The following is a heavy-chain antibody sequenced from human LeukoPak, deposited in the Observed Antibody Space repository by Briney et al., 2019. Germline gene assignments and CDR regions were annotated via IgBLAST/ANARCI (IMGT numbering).Heavy chain of an antibody. V-gene: IGHV4-39*02. Sequence: SETLSLTCTVSGGSLSSSSYYWGWIRQPPGKGLEWIGSIYYSGSTYYNPSLKSRVTISVDTSKNQFSPKLSSVTAADTAVYCCARETYYYDSSGYYSPPDYWGQGTLVTVSS. CDR2: IYYSGST. CDR3: ARETYYYDSSGYYSPPDY. D-gene: IGHD3-22*01. J-gene: IGHJ4*02. CDR1: GGSLSSSSYY.